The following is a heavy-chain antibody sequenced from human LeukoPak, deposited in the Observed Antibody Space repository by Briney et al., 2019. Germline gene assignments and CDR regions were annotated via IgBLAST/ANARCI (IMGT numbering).Heavy chain of an antibody. CDR1: GFTVSSNY. D-gene: IGHD4-11*01. Sequence: PGGSLRLSCAASGFTVSSNYMSWVRQAPGKGLKWVSVIYSGGSTYYADSVKGRFTISRDNSKNTLFLQMNSLRVEDTSVYYCAEDQQLQPIHYWGQGTLVTVSS. V-gene: IGHV3-66*02. J-gene: IGHJ4*02. CDR2: IYSGGST. CDR3: AEDQQLQPIHY.